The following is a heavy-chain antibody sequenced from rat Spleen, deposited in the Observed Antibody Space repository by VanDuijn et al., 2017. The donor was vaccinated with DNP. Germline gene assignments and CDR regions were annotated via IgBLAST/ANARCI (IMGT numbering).Heavy chain of an antibody. CDR2: INTDGGGT. J-gene: IGHJ2*01. V-gene: IGHV5-58*01. CDR1: GFTFSSYW. CDR3: ATQEPLFDY. Sequence: EVQLVETGGGLVQPGRSLKLSCVASGFTFSSYWMFWVRQAPGKGLEWVASINTDGGGTYYSDSVKGRFTISRNNAKSTLYLQMDSLRSEDTATYYCATQEPLFDYWGQGVMVTVSS. D-gene: IGHD3-1*01.